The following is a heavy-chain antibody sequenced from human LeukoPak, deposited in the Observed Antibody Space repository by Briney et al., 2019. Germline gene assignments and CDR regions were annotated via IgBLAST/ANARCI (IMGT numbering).Heavy chain of an antibody. CDR2: IYYSGST. J-gene: IGHJ6*04. CDR1: GGSISSGGYY. V-gene: IGHV4-31*03. Sequence: PSETLSLTCTVSGGSISSGGYYWSWIRQHPGKGLEWIGYIYYSGSTYYNPSLKSRVTISVDTSKNQFSLKLSSVTAADTAVYYCARDRDIAVAGTRYYYYGMGVWGKGTTVTVSS. D-gene: IGHD6-19*01. CDR3: ARDRDIAVAGTRYYYYGMGV.